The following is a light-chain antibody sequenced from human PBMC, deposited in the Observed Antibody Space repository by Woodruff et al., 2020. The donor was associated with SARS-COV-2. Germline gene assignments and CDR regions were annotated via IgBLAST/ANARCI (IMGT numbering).Light chain of an antibody. V-gene: IGKV1-9*01. CDR2: AAS. J-gene: IGKJ5*01. Sequence: AASTLQSGVPSRFSGSGSGTEFTLTISSLQPEDFATYYCQQLNSYPPSITFGQGTRLEIK. CDR3: QQLNSYPPSIT.